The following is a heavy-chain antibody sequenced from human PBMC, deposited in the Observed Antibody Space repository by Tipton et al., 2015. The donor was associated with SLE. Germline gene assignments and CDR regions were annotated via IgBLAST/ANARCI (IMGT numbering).Heavy chain of an antibody. V-gene: IGHV4-61*02. D-gene: IGHD3-22*01. CDR3: ATMVNYYDSRPDNWFDP. Sequence: TLSLTCTVSGGSISSGSYYWSWIRQPAGKGLEWIGRIYTSVSTNYNPSLKSRVTISVDTSKNQFSLKLSSVTAADTAVYYCATMVNYYDSRPDNWFDPWGQGTLVTVSS. CDR1: GGSISSGSYY. CDR2: IYTSVST. J-gene: IGHJ5*02.